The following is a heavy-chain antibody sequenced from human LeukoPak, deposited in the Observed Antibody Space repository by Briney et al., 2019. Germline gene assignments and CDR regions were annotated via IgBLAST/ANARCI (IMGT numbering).Heavy chain of an antibody. Sequence: KPSETLSLTCTVSGDSINNFYWSWIRQPAGKGLEWIGSVYSSGSTDYNPSLKSRVSMSVDTSRNQFSLRLSSMTAADTGLYYCARGYKPASGKDGAFDIWGEGTRVTVSS. CDR3: ARGYKPASGKDGAFDI. J-gene: IGHJ3*02. V-gene: IGHV4-4*07. CDR1: GDSINNFY. D-gene: IGHD6-13*01. CDR2: VYSSGST.